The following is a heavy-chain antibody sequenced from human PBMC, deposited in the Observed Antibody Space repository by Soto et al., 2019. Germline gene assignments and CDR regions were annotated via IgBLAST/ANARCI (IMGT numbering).Heavy chain of an antibody. Sequence: GGSLRLSCAASGFTFSSYAMSWVRQAPGKGLEWVSAISGSGGSTYYADSVKGRFTISRDNSKNTLYLQMNSLRAEDTAVYYCANLVHDYGDYARHQYFDYWGQGTLVTVSS. CDR2: ISGSGGST. CDR3: ANLVHDYGDYARHQYFDY. CDR1: GFTFSSYA. V-gene: IGHV3-23*01. J-gene: IGHJ4*02. D-gene: IGHD4-17*01.